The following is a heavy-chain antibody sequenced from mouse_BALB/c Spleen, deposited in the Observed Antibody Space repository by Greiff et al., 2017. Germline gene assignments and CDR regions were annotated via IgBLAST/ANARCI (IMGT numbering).Heavy chain of an antibody. CDR2: IYWDDDK. D-gene: IGHD2-1*01. J-gene: IGHJ4*01. Sequence: QVTLKVSGPGILQPSQTLSLTCSFSGFSLSTSGMGVSWIRQPSGKGLEWLAHIYWDDDKRYNPSLKSRLTISKDTSRNQVFLKITSVDTADTATYYCARRAGNYNAMDYWGQGTSVTVSS. V-gene: IGHV8-12*01. CDR3: ARRAGNYNAMDY. CDR1: GFSLSTSGMG.